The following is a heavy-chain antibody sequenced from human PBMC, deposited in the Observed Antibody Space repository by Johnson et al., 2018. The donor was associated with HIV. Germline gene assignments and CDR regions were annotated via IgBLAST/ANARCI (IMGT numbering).Heavy chain of an antibody. CDR3: AKDIASGYTVITPRGEAFDI. J-gene: IGHJ3*02. V-gene: IGHV3-43D*03. Sequence: VQLVESGGVVVHPGGSLRLSCETSRFTFDDYAMHWVRQAPGKGLEWVSLINWDGDSTYYADSVKGRFTISRDNSKNSLYLQMNSLRPEDTGLYYCAKDIASGYTVITPRGEAFDIWGQGTMVTVSS. D-gene: IGHD4-23*01. CDR1: RFTFDDYA. CDR2: INWDGDST.